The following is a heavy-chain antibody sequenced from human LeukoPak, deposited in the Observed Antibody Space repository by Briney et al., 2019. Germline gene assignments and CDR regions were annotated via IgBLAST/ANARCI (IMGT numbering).Heavy chain of an antibody. J-gene: IGHJ4*02. D-gene: IGHD2-2*01. CDR1: GFTVSSNY. CDR2: IYSGGST. V-gene: IGHV3-53*05. Sequence: GGSLRLSCAASGFTVSSNYMSWVRQAPGKGLEWVSVIYSGGSTYYADSVKGRFTISRDNSKNTLYLQMNSLRAEDTAVYYCANAGYCSSTSCAGTDYWGQGTLVTVSS. CDR3: ANAGYCSSTSCAGTDY.